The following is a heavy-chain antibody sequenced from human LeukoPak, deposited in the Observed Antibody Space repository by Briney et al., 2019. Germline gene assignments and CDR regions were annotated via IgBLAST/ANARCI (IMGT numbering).Heavy chain of an antibody. J-gene: IGHJ6*02. Sequence: ASVRVSCKASGYTFTSYGISWVRQAPGQGLEWMGWISAYNGNTNYAQKLQGRVTMTTDTSTSTAYMELRSLRSDDTAVYYCARSGPIYYYYYGMDVWGQGTTVTVSS. V-gene: IGHV1-18*01. CDR3: ARSGPIYYYYYGMDV. D-gene: IGHD3-3*01. CDR1: GYTFTSYG. CDR2: ISAYNGNT.